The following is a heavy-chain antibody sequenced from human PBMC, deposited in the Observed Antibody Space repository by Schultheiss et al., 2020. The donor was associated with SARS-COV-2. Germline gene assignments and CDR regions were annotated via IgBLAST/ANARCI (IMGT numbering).Heavy chain of an antibody. Sequence: GGSLRLSCAASGFTFSGYAINWVRQAPGKGLEWLSYITGRSSTIYYADSVRGRFIISRDNAKNSLYLQMNSLRAEDTAVYYCARVKWLVFDYWGQGTLVTVSS. CDR1: GFTFSGYA. CDR3: ARVKWLVFDY. CDR2: ITGRSSTI. V-gene: IGHV3-48*04. J-gene: IGHJ4*02. D-gene: IGHD6-19*01.